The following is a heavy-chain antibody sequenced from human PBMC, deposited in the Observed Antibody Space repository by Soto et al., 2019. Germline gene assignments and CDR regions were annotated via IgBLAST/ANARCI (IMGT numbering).Heavy chain of an antibody. J-gene: IGHJ2*01. CDR1: GFTFSSYG. Sequence: GGSLRLSCAASGFTFSSYGMHWVRQAPGKGLEWVAVIWYDGSNKYYADSVKGRFTISRDNSKNTLYLQMNSLRAEDTAVYYCARVDTAMVQDWYFDLWGRGTLVTVSS. CDR3: ARVDTAMVQDWYFDL. D-gene: IGHD5-18*01. V-gene: IGHV3-33*01. CDR2: IWYDGSNK.